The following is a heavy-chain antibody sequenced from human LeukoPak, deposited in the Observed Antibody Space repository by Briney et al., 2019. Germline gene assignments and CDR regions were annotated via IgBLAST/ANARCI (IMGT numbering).Heavy chain of an antibody. D-gene: IGHD5-24*01. V-gene: IGHV4-34*01. CDR1: GGSFSGYY. Sequence: PSETLSLTCAVYGGSFSGYYWSWIRQPPGKGLEWIGEINHSGSTNYNPSLKSRVTISVDTSKNQFSLKLSSVTAADTAVYYCASLRPSGWLQFRAFDLWGQGTMVTVSS. CDR3: ASLRPSGWLQFRAFDL. J-gene: IGHJ3*01. CDR2: INHSGST.